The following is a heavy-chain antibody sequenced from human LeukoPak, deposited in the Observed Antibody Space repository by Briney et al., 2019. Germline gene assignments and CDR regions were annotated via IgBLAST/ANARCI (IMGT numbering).Heavy chain of an antibody. D-gene: IGHD2-15*01. CDR2: IKQDGSEK. Sequence: WGSLRLSCAASGFTFSSYWMSWVRQAPGKGLEWVANIKQDGSEKYYVDSVKGRFTISRDNAKNSMYLQMKSLRAEDTAVYYCARERVVAVIRHFDYWGQGTLVTVSS. J-gene: IGHJ4*02. CDR1: GFTFSSYW. CDR3: ARERVVAVIRHFDY. V-gene: IGHV3-7*01.